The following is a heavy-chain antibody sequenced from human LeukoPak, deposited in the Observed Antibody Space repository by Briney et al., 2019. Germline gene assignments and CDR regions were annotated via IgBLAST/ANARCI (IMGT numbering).Heavy chain of an antibody. D-gene: IGHD3-22*01. CDR2: ISGYNGNT. V-gene: IGHV1-18*01. CDR1: GYTFTTYG. J-gene: IGHJ4*02. Sequence: ASVKVSCKASGYTFTTYGISWVRQAPGQGLEWMGWISGYNGNTNYAQKLQGRVTMTTDTSTSTAYMELRSLRSDDTAVYYCARGSTARYYYDSSGYYRGAVDYWGQGTLVTVSS. CDR3: ARGSTARYYYDSSGYYRGAVDY.